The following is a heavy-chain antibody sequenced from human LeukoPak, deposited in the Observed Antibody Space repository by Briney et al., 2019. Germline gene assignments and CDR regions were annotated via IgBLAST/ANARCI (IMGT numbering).Heavy chain of an antibody. CDR1: GFTFSTYG. J-gene: IGHJ5*02. V-gene: IGHV3-30*02. CDR2: IRYDGSNK. D-gene: IGHD6-19*01. Sequence: GGSLRLSCAASGFTFSTYGMHWVRQAPGKGLEWVAFIRYDGSNKYYADSVKGRFTISRDNSKNTLYLQMNSLRAEDTAVYYCAKGSYSSGWYWFDPWGQGTLVTVSS. CDR3: AKGSYSSGWYWFDP.